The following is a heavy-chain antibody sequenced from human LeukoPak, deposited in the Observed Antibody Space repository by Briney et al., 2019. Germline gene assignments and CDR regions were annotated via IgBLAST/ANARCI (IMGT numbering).Heavy chain of an antibody. D-gene: IGHD6-19*01. V-gene: IGHV5-51*01. CDR1: GYSFTSYW. Sequence: GESLNISCKGSGYSFTSYWIGWVRQMPGKGLEWMGIISPGDSDTRYSPSFQGQVTISADKSISTAYLQWSSLKASDTAMYYCARGMYSSGWYSGYYYGMDVWGQGTTVTVSS. CDR3: ARGMYSSGWYSGYYYGMDV. J-gene: IGHJ6*02. CDR2: ISPGDSDT.